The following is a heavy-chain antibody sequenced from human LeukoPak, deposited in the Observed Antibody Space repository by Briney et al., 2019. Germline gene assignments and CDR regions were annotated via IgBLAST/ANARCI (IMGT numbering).Heavy chain of an antibody. V-gene: IGHV3-15*01. Sequence: GGSLRLSCAASGFTFSNVWMNWVRQAPGKGLQWVGRVTSKTDGGTTDYAPLVKGRFTISRDDSKNTLYLQMNSLKTEDTAVYYCTTEYDYYYYYMDVWGKGTTVTVSS. CDR1: GFTFSNVW. CDR3: TTEYDYYYYYMDV. J-gene: IGHJ6*03. CDR2: VTSKTDGGTT.